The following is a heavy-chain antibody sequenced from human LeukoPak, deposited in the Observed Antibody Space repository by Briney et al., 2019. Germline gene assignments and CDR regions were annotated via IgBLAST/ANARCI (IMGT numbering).Heavy chain of an antibody. CDR2: ISSRSSYI. Sequence: PGGSLRLSCAASGFTFSAHSMNWVRQAPGKGLEWVAPISSRSSYIYYGGSVKGRFTVSRDNARNSVYLQMNSLRVEDTAVYYCVRRAVSGEEALDFDYWGQGTLVTVSS. CDR1: GFTFSAHS. V-gene: IGHV3-21*01. CDR3: VRRAVSGEEALDFDY. D-gene: IGHD6-19*01. J-gene: IGHJ4*02.